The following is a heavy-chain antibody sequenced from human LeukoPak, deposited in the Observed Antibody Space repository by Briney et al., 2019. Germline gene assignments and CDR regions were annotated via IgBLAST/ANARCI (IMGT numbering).Heavy chain of an antibody. D-gene: IGHD4-23*01. V-gene: IGHV3-49*03. CDR2: IRNKAYGATT. J-gene: IGHJ4*02. CDR1: GFTFADYA. Sequence: GGSLRLSCTTSGFTFADYAMSWFRRAPGKGLEWVGYIRNKAYGATTEYAASVRGRFTFSRDDSKSVAYLQMNSPKTEDTATYYCTRGDYGGGHNYWGPGTVVTVSS. CDR3: TRGDYGGGHNY.